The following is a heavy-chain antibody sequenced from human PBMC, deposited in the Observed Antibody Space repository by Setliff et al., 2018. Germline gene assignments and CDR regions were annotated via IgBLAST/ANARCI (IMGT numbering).Heavy chain of an antibody. V-gene: IGHV2-70*11. Sequence: SGPTLVNPTQTLTLTCTFSGFSLSTSGMCVSWIRQPPGKALEWLARIDWDDDKYYSTSLKTRLTISKDTSKNQVVLTMTNMDPVDTATYYCARIYCSGGSCYLDYWGQGTLGTVS. D-gene: IGHD2-15*01. CDR1: GFSLSTSGMC. CDR3: ARIYCSGGSCYLDY. CDR2: IDWDDDK. J-gene: IGHJ4*02.